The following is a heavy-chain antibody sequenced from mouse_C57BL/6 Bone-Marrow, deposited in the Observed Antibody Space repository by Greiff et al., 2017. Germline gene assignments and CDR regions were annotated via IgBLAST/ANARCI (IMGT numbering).Heavy chain of an antibody. D-gene: IGHD2-4*01. CDR3: AREGISYDYGD. CDR2: IYPGDGDT. V-gene: IGHV1-82*01. J-gene: IGHJ2*01. CDR1: GYAFSSSW. Sequence: QVQLQQSGPELVKPGASVKISCKASGYAFSSSWMNWVKQRPGKGLEWIGRIYPGDGDTNYNGKFKGKATLTADKSSSTAYMQLRSLTSEDSAVYFCAREGISYDYGDWGKGTTLTVSS.